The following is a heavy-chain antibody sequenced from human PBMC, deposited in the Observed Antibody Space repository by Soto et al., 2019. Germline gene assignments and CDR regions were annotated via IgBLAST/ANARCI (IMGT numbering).Heavy chain of an antibody. Sequence: ASVKVSCKVSGYTLTELSMHWVRQAPGKGLEWMGGFDPEDGETIYAQKFQGRVTMTEDTSTDTAYMELSSLRSEDTAVYYCATSGYCISTSCLYYYYYGMDVWGQGTTVTV. V-gene: IGHV1-24*01. CDR3: ATSGYCISTSCLYYYYYGMDV. D-gene: IGHD2-2*01. CDR1: GYTLTELS. J-gene: IGHJ6*02. CDR2: FDPEDGET.